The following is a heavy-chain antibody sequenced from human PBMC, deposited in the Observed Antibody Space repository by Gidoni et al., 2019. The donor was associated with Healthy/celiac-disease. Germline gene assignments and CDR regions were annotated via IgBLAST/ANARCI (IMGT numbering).Heavy chain of an antibody. J-gene: IGHJ4*02. Sequence: EVQLVESGGGFVQPGGSLRLYCAAYGFTFSSYWMHWVRQGPGKGMVWVSRINSDWSSTSYADSVKGRFTISRDNAKNTLYLQMNSLSAEDTAVYYCARGPLPTRPPGYWGQGTLVTVSS. CDR2: INSDWSST. D-gene: IGHD3-10*01. V-gene: IGHV3-74*01. CDR3: ARGPLPTRPPGY. CDR1: GFTFSSYW.